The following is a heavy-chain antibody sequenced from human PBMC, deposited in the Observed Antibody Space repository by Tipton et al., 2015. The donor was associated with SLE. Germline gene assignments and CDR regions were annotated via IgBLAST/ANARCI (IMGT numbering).Heavy chain of an antibody. CDR2: IYTSGST. V-gene: IGHV4-4*08. CDR1: GGSISSYY. CDR3: ARGGYSSGWYGDYFVY. D-gene: IGHD6-19*01. J-gene: IGHJ4*02. Sequence: TLSLTCTVSGGSISSYYWSWIRQPPGKGLEWIGYIYTSGSTYYNPSLKSRVTISVDTSKNQFSLKLTSVTAADTAVYYCARGGYSSGWYGDYFVYCGQGTLVTVSS.